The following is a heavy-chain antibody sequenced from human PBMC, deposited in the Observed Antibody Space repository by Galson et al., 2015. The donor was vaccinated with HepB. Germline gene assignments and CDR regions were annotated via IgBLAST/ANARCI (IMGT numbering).Heavy chain of an antibody. Sequence: SLRLSCAASGFTFSSYSMNWVRQAPGKGLEWVSSISSSSSYIYYADSVKGRFTISRDNAKNSLYLQMSSLRAEDTAVYYCARDQLLDYYDSSGYYSIAEYFQHWGQGTLVTVSS. J-gene: IGHJ1*01. V-gene: IGHV3-21*01. CDR3: ARDQLLDYYDSSGYYSIAEYFQH. CDR2: ISSSSSYI. D-gene: IGHD3-22*01. CDR1: GFTFSSYS.